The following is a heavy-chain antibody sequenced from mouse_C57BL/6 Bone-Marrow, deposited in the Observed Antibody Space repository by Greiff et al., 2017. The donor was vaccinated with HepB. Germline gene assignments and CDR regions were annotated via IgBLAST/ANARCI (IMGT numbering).Heavy chain of an antibody. CDR1: GFSLTSYG. J-gene: IGHJ3*01. CDR3: AISPYYYGSSPFAY. Sequence: QVQLQQSAPGLVQPSQSLSITCTVSGFSLTSYGVHWVRQSPGKGLEWLGVIWRGGSTDYNAAFMSRLSITKDNSKSQVFFKMNSLQADDTAIYYCAISPYYYGSSPFAYWGQGTLVTVSA. CDR2: IWRGGST. D-gene: IGHD1-1*01. V-gene: IGHV2-5*01.